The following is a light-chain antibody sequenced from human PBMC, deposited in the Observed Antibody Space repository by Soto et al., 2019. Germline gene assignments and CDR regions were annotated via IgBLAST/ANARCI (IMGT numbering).Light chain of an antibody. J-gene: IGLJ1*01. CDR2: EVS. CDR1: NSDVGIYDF. Sequence: QSLRTQPASVSGTPGQSITISCTGSNSDVGIYDFVSWYQHHPGRAPKLIVSEVSHRPSGVSNRFSGSKSGNTASLTISGLQSEDEADYYCISYTSDDVRYVFGTGTKVTVL. V-gene: IGLV2-14*01. CDR3: ISYTSDDVRYV.